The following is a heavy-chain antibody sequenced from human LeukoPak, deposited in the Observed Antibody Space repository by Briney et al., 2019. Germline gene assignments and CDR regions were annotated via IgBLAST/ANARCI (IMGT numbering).Heavy chain of an antibody. CDR3: ARDGRNYYYDSSGYYAFAY. Sequence: GASVKVSCKASGGTFSSYAISWVRQAPGQGLEWMGGIIPIFGTANYAQKFQGRVTITTDESMSTAYMELSSLRSEDTAVYYCARDGRNYYYDSSGYYAFAYWGQGTLVTVSS. D-gene: IGHD3-22*01. V-gene: IGHV1-69*05. J-gene: IGHJ4*02. CDR2: IIPIFGTA. CDR1: GGTFSSYA.